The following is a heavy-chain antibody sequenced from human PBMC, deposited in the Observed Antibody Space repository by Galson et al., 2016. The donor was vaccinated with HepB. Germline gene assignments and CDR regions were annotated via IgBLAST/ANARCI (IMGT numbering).Heavy chain of an antibody. Sequence: SETLSLTCTVSGGSVTTSNYYWSWIRQTPGKGLEWIGNINYGGSTNYNPSLKSRVTTSIDMSKNQFSLKVNSVTAADTAVYYCARARGRQLFDYWGQGTPVTVSS. D-gene: IGHD6-13*01. CDR2: INYGGST. CDR1: GGSVTTSNYY. CDR3: ARARGRQLFDY. V-gene: IGHV4-61*01. J-gene: IGHJ4*02.